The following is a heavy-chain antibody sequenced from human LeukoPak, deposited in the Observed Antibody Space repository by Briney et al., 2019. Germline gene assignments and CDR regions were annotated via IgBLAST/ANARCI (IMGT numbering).Heavy chain of an antibody. D-gene: IGHD6-13*01. J-gene: IGHJ4*02. Sequence: GGSLRLSCAASGFNVSNNYMSWVRQAPGKGLEWVSVIYRGGSTYYADSVKGRFTMSRDNSKNTVYLQMDSLRAEDAGVYYCARGRGAAAGNWGQGTLVTVSS. CDR3: ARGRGAAAGN. CDR1: GFNVSNNY. V-gene: IGHV3-53*01. CDR2: IYRGGST.